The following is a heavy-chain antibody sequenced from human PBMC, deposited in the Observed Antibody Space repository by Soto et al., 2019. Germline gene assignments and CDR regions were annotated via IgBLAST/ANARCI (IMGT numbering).Heavy chain of an antibody. D-gene: IGHD3-3*01. J-gene: IGHJ4*02. CDR2: ISSSGSTI. CDR1: GFTFSSYG. Sequence: PGGSLRLSCAASGFTFSSYGMHWVRQAPGKGLEWVSYISSSGSTIYYADSVKGRFTISRDNAKTSLYLQINSLRAEDTAVYYCASTALEWLTPRGQGTLVTVSS. CDR3: ASTALEWLTP. V-gene: IGHV3-48*04.